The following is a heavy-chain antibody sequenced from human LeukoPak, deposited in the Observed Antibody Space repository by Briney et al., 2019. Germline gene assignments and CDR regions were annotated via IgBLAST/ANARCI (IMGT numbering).Heavy chain of an antibody. J-gene: IGHJ6*03. CDR3: AREGFSRGYYQYYYMDV. CDR2: ISSSSSYI. CDR1: GFTFSSYS. V-gene: IGHV3-21*01. Sequence: GGSLRLSCAASGFTFSSYSMNWVRQAPGKGLEWVSSISSSSSYIYYADSVKGRFTISRDNAKNSLYLQMNSLRAEDTAMYYCAREGFSRGYYQYYYMDVWGRGTTVTVSS. D-gene: IGHD6-13*01.